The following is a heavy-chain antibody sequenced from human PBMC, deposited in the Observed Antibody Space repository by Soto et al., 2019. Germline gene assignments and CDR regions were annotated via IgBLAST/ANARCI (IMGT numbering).Heavy chain of an antibody. D-gene: IGHD3-16*01. Sequence: SVKVSCKASGYTFNNYAMHWGRQAPGQRLEWMGWINAGNGNTKYSQKFQGRVTITRDTSASTAYMELSSLRSEDTAVYYCARGFTLWFDPWGQGTLVTVSS. J-gene: IGHJ5*02. CDR2: INAGNGNT. CDR3: ARGFTLWFDP. V-gene: IGHV1-3*01. CDR1: GYTFNNYA.